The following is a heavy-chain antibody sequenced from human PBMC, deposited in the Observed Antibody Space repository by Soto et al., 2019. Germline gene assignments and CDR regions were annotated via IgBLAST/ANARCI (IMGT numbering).Heavy chain of an antibody. CDR2: MNPNSGNT. CDR1: EYTSTGND. J-gene: IGHJ3*02. D-gene: IGHD1-26*01. CDR3: ARERSSGAFDI. V-gene: IGHV1-8*01. Sequence: QVQLVQSGPELRKLGPSVKVSSKTFEYTSTGNDINGVRQATGQGLGWMGWMNPNSGNTAYAQKFQGRVTMTRNTSISTAYMELSSLRSEDTAVYYCARERSSGAFDIWGQGTMVTVSS.